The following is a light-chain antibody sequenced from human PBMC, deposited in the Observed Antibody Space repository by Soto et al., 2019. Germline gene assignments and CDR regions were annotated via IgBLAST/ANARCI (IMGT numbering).Light chain of an antibody. V-gene: IGLV1-40*01. CDR2: GNS. J-gene: IGLJ2*01. CDR3: QSYDSSLSAVV. CDR1: SSNIGAGYD. Sequence: QSVLTRPPSVSGAPGQRVTISCTGSSSNIGAGYDVHWYQQLPGTAPKLLIYGNSNRPSGVPDRFSGSKSGTSASLAITGLQAEDEADYYCQSYDSSLSAVVFGVGTTVTVL.